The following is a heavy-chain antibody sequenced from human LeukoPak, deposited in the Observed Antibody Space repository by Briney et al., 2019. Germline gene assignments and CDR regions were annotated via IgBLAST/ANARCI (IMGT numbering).Heavy chain of an antibody. J-gene: IGHJ4*02. Sequence: GGSLRLSCAASGFTFSNYNMNWVRQAPGKGLEWVGRIESKTDGETTDYATPVKDRFIISRDDSTNTLYLQMNSLKSEDTAVYYCSTYGSGRKFDYWSQGTLVTVSS. CDR3: STYGSGRKFDY. CDR1: GFTFSNYN. CDR2: IESKTDGETT. V-gene: IGHV3-15*04. D-gene: IGHD3-10*01.